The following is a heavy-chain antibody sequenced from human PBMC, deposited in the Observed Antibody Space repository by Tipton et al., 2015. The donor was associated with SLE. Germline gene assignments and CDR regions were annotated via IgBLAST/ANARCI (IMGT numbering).Heavy chain of an antibody. CDR1: GFSFDNYA. D-gene: IGHD1-1*01. CDR3: AKEGVAGTMAS. CDR2: ITRDDDL. J-gene: IGHJ5*02. V-gene: IGHV3-43D*04. Sequence: SLRLSCAASGFSFDNYAMYWVRQGPGKGLEWVSLITRDDDLYYADSVKGRFTISRDNSKNSLYLRMDSLRTEDTAMYYCAKEGVAGTMASWGQGTLVTVSS.